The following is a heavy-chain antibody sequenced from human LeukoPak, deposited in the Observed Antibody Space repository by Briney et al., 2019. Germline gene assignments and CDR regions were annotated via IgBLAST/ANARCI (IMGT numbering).Heavy chain of an antibody. J-gene: IGHJ4*02. CDR3: ARSIAARRALDY. Sequence: SETLSLTCTVSGGSVSSGSYYWSWIRQPPGKGLEWIGEINHSGSTNYNPSLKSRVTISVDTSKNQFSLKLSSVTAADTAVYYCARSIAARRALDYWGQGTLVTVSS. CDR1: GGSVSSGSYY. CDR2: INHSGST. D-gene: IGHD6-6*01. V-gene: IGHV4-61*01.